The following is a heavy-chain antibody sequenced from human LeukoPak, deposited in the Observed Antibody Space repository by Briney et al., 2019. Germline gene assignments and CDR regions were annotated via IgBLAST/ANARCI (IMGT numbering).Heavy chain of an antibody. CDR3: ARESGGGDSSGQSFDY. D-gene: IGHD3-22*01. J-gene: IGHJ4*02. CDR1: GGSISSGDYY. V-gene: IGHV4-30-4*01. CDR2: IYYSGST. Sequence: PLETLSLTCTVSGGSISSGDYYWSWIRQPPGKGLEWIGYIYYSGSTYYNPSLKSRVTISVDTSKNQFSLKLSSVTAADTAVYYCARESGGGDSSGQSFDYWGQGTLVTVSS.